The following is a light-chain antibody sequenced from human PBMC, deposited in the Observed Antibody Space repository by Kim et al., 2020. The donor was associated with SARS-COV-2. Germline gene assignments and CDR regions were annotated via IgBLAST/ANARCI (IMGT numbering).Light chain of an antibody. V-gene: IGLV2-14*01. CDR1: SSDVAGYNY. Sequence: QSALTQPASVSGSPGQSITISCTGTSSDVAGYNYVSWYQQYPGRAPQLILFEVNNRPSGISTRFSGSKSAFTASLTISGLQAEDEAEYYCSSFSGKSTLVFGGGTQLTVL. CDR3: SSFSGKSTLV. CDR2: EVN. J-gene: IGLJ2*01.